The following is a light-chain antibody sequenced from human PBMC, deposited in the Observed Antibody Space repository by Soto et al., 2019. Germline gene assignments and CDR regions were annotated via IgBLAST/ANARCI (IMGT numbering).Light chain of an antibody. CDR2: DAS. V-gene: IGKV3-11*01. J-gene: IGKJ1*01. Sequence: EIVLTQSPATLSLSPGERATLSCRASQTVSSYLLWYQQKPGQAPRLLLYDASNRATGIPARFSGSGSETDFTLTISSLEPEDFAVYYCQQYNNWPRTFGQGTKVEIK. CDR1: QTVSSY. CDR3: QQYNNWPRT.